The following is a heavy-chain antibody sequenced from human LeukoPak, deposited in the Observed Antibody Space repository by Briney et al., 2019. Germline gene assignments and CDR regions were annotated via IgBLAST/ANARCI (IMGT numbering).Heavy chain of an antibody. CDR1: NGSISNYY. V-gene: IGHV4-59*08. J-gene: IGHJ4*02. Sequence: SETLSLTCTVFNGSISNYYWSWIRQTTGKGLEWIGFTYYSGSTNYNPSLKSRVTMSVDTSKNQFSLKLSSVTASDTAVYYCARRGAVYGGNDFDYWGQGTLVTVSS. CDR3: ARRGAVYGGNDFDY. D-gene: IGHD4-23*01. CDR2: TYYSGST.